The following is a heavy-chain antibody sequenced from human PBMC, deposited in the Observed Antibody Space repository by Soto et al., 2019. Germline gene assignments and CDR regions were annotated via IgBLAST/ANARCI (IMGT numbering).Heavy chain of an antibody. CDR2: ISAYNGNT. V-gene: IGHV1-18*01. CDR1: GYTFTSYG. J-gene: IGHJ4*02. Sequence: GASVKVSCKASGYTFTSYGISWVRQAPGQGLEWMGWISAYNGNTNYAQKLQGRVTMTTDTSTSTAYMELRSLRSDDTAVYYCARFYDCSGGSCLFDYWGQGTLVTVSS. D-gene: IGHD2-15*01. CDR3: ARFYDCSGGSCLFDY.